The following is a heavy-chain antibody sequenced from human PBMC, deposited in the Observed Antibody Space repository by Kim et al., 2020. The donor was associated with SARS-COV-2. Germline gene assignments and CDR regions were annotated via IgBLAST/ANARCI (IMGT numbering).Heavy chain of an antibody. CDR2: IYTSGST. V-gene: IGHV4-61*02. CDR3: ARESSTVTSYYYYGMDV. CDR1: GGSISSGSYY. J-gene: IGHJ6*02. Sequence: SETLSLTCTVSGGSISSGSYYWSWIRQPAGKGLEWIGRIYTSGSTNYNPSLKSRVTISVDTSKNQFSLKLSSVTAADTAVYYCARESSTVTSYYYYGMDVWGQGTTATVSS. D-gene: IGHD4-17*01.